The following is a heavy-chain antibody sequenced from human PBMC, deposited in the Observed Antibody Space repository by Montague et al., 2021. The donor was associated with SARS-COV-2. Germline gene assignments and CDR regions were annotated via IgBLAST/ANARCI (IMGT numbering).Heavy chain of an antibody. CDR1: GGSISSCY. V-gene: IGHV4-59*08. Sequence: SETLSLTCSVSGGSISSCYWSWIRQPPGKGLEWIGYIYHYGSAKYNPSLKSRVTISVDTSKNQFSLKLSSVTAADTAVYYCARHANGDWYYFDSWGQGTLVTVSS. CDR2: IYHYGSA. J-gene: IGHJ4*02. CDR3: ARHANGDWYYFDS. D-gene: IGHD2-21*01.